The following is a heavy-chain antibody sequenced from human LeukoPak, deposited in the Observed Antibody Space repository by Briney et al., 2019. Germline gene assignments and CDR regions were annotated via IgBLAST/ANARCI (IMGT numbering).Heavy chain of an antibody. V-gene: IGHV4-39*07. CDR2: IYYSGST. CDR3: AKSRSYYGSGSPNWFDP. Sequence: SETLSLTCTVSGGSISSSSYYWGWIRQPPGKGLEWIGSIYYSGSTYYNPSLKSRVTISVDTSKNQFSLKLSSVTAADTAVYYCAKSRSYYGSGSPNWFDPWGQGTLVTVSS. D-gene: IGHD3-10*01. J-gene: IGHJ5*02. CDR1: GGSISSSSYY.